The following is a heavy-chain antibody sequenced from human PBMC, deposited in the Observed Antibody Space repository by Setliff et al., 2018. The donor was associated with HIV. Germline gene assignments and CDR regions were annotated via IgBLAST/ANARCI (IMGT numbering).Heavy chain of an antibody. V-gene: IGHV1-18*01. CDR1: GYTFNNYG. J-gene: IGHJ6*02. CDR3: AKPLTQWGVSPYHYAVDV. Sequence: ASVKVSCKASGYTFNNYGISWVRQAPGQGLEWMGWINTHSGYTNYAQNVQGRVTVTMDTSTSTLYMELSSLRSEDTAVYYCAKPLTQWGVSPYHYAVDVWGQGTTVTVSS. CDR2: INTHSGYT. D-gene: IGHD1-26*01.